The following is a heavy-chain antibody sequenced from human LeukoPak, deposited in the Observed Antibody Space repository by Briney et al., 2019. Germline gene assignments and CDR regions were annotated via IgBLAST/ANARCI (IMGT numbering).Heavy chain of an antibody. CDR1: GFTFSSYG. Sequence: GGSLRLSCAASGFTFSSYGMSWVRQAPGKGLEWVSAISGSGGSTYYADSVKGRFTISRDNSKNTLYLQMNSLRAEDTAVYYCAKSSSSGWYPHFQHWGQGTLVTVSS. J-gene: IGHJ1*01. CDR3: AKSSSSGWYPHFQH. D-gene: IGHD6-19*01. CDR2: ISGSGGST. V-gene: IGHV3-23*01.